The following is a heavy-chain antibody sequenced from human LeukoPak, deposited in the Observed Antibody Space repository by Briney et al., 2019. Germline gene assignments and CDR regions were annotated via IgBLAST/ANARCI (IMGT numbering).Heavy chain of an antibody. CDR2: IYPRDSDT. CDR3: ARNGGKINYYYHGMDV. V-gene: IGHV5-51*01. Sequence: GESLKISCKGSGYDFTSYWIGWVRQMPGKGLEWMGIIYPRDSDTRYSPSFQGQVTISADKSISTAYLQWSSLKASDTAMYYCARNGGKINYYYHGMDVWGQGTTVTVSS. CDR1: GYDFTSYW. J-gene: IGHJ6*02. D-gene: IGHD2-15*01.